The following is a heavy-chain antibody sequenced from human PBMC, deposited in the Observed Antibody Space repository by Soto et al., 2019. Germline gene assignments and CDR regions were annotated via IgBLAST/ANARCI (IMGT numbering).Heavy chain of an antibody. D-gene: IGHD6-6*01. V-gene: IGHV3-30-3*01. CDR3: ARDHSSYYFDY. CDR1: GFTFSSYA. J-gene: IGHJ4*02. CDR2: ISYDGSNK. Sequence: QVQLVESGGGVVQPGRSLRLSCAASGFTFSSYAMHWVRQAPGKGLEWVAVISYDGSNKYYADSVKGRFTISRDNSKNTLYLQMNSLRAEDTAVYYCARDHSSYYFDYWGQGTPVTVSS.